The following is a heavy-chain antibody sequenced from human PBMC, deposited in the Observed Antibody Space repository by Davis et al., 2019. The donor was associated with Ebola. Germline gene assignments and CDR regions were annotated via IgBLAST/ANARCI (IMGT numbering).Heavy chain of an antibody. J-gene: IGHJ6*02. CDR2: IYYSGST. Sequence: SGPTLVKPTPTLTLTCTFSGFSLSTSGMCVSWIRQPPWQGLDWIGYIYYSGSTNYNPSLKSRITISVDTSKNQFSLKLSSVTAADTAVYYCARGTYYYGMDVWGQGTTVTVSS. CDR3: ARGTYYYGMDV. CDR1: GFSLSTSGMC. V-gene: IGHV4-61*08.